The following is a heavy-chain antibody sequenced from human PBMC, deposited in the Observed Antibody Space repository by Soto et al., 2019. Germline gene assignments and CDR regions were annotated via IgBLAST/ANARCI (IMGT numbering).Heavy chain of an antibody. Sequence: KTSETLSLTCTVSGGSISSYYWSWIRQPPGKGLEWIGYIYYSGSTNYNPSLRSRVTISVDTSKNQFSLKLSSVTAADTAVYYCARLIAARRGWFDPWGQGTLVTVSS. D-gene: IGHD6-6*01. CDR2: IYYSGST. J-gene: IGHJ5*02. V-gene: IGHV4-59*01. CDR1: GGSISSYY. CDR3: ARLIAARRGWFDP.